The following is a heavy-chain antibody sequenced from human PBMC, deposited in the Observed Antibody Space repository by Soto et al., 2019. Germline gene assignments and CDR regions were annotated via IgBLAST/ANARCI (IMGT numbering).Heavy chain of an antibody. J-gene: IGHJ4*02. CDR3: ARGCVRPSCPYYCEC. Sequence: EAQLVESGGGLVQPAGSLRVSCEASGFTFSTYWMSWVRQAPGKGLEWVATIRQDGRETHYLDSVKGRFTILRDNARNLVSLYVTSLRGEDTAVYYSARGCVRPSCPYYCECWGQGALVTVSS. CDR2: IRQDGRET. CDR1: GFTFSTYW. D-gene: IGHD2-2*01. V-gene: IGHV3-7*01.